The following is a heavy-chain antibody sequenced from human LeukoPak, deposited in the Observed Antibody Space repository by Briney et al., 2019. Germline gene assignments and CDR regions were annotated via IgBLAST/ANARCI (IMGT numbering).Heavy chain of an antibody. J-gene: IGHJ5*02. CDR3: ARRIYGTYRSS. CDR2: IYHSGST. D-gene: IGHD3-16*01. CDR1: GGSISSSNW. V-gene: IGHV4-4*02. Sequence: SGTLSLTCAVSGGSISSSNWWSWVRQPPTKGLEWIGEIYHSGSTNYNPSLKSRVTISVDKSQNHFSLKLNSVTAADTAVYYCARRIYGTYRSSWGQGTLVTVSS.